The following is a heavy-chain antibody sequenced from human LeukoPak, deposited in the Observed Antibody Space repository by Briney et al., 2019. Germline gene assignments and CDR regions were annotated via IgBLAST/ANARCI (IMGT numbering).Heavy chain of an antibody. CDR2: ISSDGRNK. CDR3: ARDHLDCSSTNCNYYYYYYMDV. J-gene: IGHJ6*03. Sequence: GGSLRLSCAASGFTFSTYGMHWVRQAPGKGLEWVAVISSDGRNKYNADSVKGRFTISRDNSKNTLYLQMNSLRAEDTAVYYCARDHLDCSSTNCNYYYYYYMDVWGKGTTVTVSS. CDR1: GFTFSTYG. D-gene: IGHD2-2*01. V-gene: IGHV3-30*19.